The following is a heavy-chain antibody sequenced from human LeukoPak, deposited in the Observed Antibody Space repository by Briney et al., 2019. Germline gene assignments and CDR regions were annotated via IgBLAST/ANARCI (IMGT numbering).Heavy chain of an antibody. CDR2: IYYSGST. CDR3: ARVAVTSSAAANFEY. D-gene: IGHD6-13*01. V-gene: IGHV4-31*03. J-gene: IGHJ4*02. Sequence: SETLSLTCTVSGGSIGSGGYYWSWLRQHPGKGLEWIGYIYYSGSTYYNPSLKSRGTISIDTSNNQFSLKLTSVTAADTAVYYCARVAVTSSAAANFEYWGQGTLVTVSS. CDR1: GGSIGSGGYY.